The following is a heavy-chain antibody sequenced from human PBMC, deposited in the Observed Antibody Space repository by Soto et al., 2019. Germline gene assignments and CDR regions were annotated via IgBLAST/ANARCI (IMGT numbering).Heavy chain of an antibody. CDR3: TQVYGSGSWGWYFHS. CDR1: GFSLTTTGVG. V-gene: IGHV2-5*02. D-gene: IGHD1-26*01. CDR2: VFWDGGE. Sequence: QITLRESGPSLVKPTETLTPTCTFSGFSLTTTGVGVGWIRQPPGKALEWLAVVFWDGGERYSPSLKSRVTITKDTSKDPVVLTMTNMDPADTATYYCTQVYGSGSWGWYFHSWGQGTLVTVSS. J-gene: IGHJ4*02.